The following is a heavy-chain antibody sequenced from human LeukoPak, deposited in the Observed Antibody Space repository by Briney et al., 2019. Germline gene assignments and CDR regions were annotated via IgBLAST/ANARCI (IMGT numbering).Heavy chain of an antibody. CDR1: GYTLTELS. V-gene: IGHV1-24*01. J-gene: IGHJ4*02. CDR3: ATFRYYYDSSGYKY. D-gene: IGHD3-22*01. CDR2: FDPEDGET. Sequence: GASVKVSCKVSGYTLTELSMHWVRQAPGKGLEWMGGFDPEDGETIYAQKFQGRVTMTEDTSTDTAYMELSSLRSEDTAVYYSATFRYYYDSSGYKYWGQGTLATVSS.